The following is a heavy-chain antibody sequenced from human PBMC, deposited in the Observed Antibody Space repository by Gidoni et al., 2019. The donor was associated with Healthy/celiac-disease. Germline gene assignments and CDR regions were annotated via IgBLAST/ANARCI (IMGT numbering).Heavy chain of an antibody. CDR2: IIPIFGTA. D-gene: IGHD6-13*01. V-gene: IGHV1-69*06. CDR1: GGTFSSYA. J-gene: IGHJ4*02. CDR3: ARDGGSESSSWTQGFDY. Sequence: QVQLVQSGAEVKKPGSSVKVSCKASGGTFSSYAISWVRQAPGQGLEWMGGIIPIFGTANYAQKFQGRVTITADKSTSTAYMELSSLRSEDTAVYYCARDGGSESSSWTQGFDYWGQGTLVTVSS.